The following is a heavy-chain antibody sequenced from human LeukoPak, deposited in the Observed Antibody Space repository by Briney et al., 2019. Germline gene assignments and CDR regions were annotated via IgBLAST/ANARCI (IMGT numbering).Heavy chain of an antibody. V-gene: IGHV3-7*01. CDR1: GFTFSGYW. J-gene: IGHJ4*02. CDR2: IKKDGSEK. Sequence: GGSLRLSCAASGFTFSGYWMSWVRQAPGKGLEWVANIKKDGSEKYYVDSVKGRFTISRDNAKTSLYLQMNSLRAEDTAVYYCARGPSGYHNTGGQGTLVTVSS. CDR3: ARGPSGYHNT. D-gene: IGHD5-12*01.